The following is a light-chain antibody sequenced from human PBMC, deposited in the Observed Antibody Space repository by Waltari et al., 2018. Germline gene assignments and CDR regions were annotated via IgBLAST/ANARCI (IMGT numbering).Light chain of an antibody. V-gene: IGKV3-20*01. CDR3: LQHGSSPLT. CDR2: DAS. Sequence: IVLTQSPGTLSFSPGERSSLPCRARQILITSSLAWYQQKPGQAPRLLIYDASTRSTGVPDMFSGGGSGTDFTLTISRLEPEDFALYGCLQHGSSPLTFGGGTKVQIK. J-gene: IGKJ4*01. CDR1: QILITSS.